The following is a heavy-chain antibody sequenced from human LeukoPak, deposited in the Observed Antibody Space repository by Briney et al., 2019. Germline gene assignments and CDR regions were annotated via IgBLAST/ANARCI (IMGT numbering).Heavy chain of an antibody. Sequence: PGGSLRLSCAASGFTFSSYAMSWVRQAPGKGLEWVSAISGSGGSTYYADSVKGRFTISRDNSKNTLYLQMNSLRAEDTAVYYCARGMGGYDSVDYWGQGTLVTVSS. J-gene: IGHJ4*02. CDR2: ISGSGGST. CDR3: ARGMGGYDSVDY. D-gene: IGHD5-12*01. V-gene: IGHV3-23*01. CDR1: GFTFSSYA.